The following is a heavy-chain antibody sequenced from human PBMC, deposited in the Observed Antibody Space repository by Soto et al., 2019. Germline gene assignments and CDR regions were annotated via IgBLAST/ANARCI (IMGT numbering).Heavy chain of an antibody. CDR2: ISGSGGST. CDR1: GFTFTNHP. J-gene: IGHJ6*02. D-gene: IGHD5-18*01. V-gene: IGHV3-23*01. CDR3: ANTNVDSERYFYGMGV. Sequence: VQLLESGGGLVQPGGSLRLSCASSGFTFTNHPMSWVRLAPGKGLEWVSSISGSGGSTWYADSVKGRFTISRDNWKYTLYLQTNSLRAEDTAVYYCANTNVDSERYFYGMGVWAQGTTVTVSS.